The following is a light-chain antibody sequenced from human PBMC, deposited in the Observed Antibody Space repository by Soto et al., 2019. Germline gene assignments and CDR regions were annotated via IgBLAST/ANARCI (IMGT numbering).Light chain of an antibody. CDR3: QQSYTSPPWT. CDR2: RAS. Sequence: DIQMTQSPSSLSASVGDSVTISCRASQIISTYLNWYQQKPGTAPRLLISRASSVKSGVPPRFSGSGAGREVTLTISSLRPEDIATYYCQQSYTSPPWTVGQGTKVEVK. J-gene: IGKJ1*01. V-gene: IGKV1-39*01. CDR1: QIISTY.